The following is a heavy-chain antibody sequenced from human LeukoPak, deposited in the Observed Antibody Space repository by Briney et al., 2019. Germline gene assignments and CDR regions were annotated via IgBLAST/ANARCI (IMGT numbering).Heavy chain of an antibody. J-gene: IGHJ4*02. D-gene: IGHD3-22*01. CDR3: ARTYDSSGYYSSVDY. V-gene: IGHV4-39*01. CDR1: GGSISSSSYY. CDR2: IYYSGTT. Sequence: PSETLSLTCTVSGGSISSSSYYWGWIRQPPGKGLEWIGSIYYSGTTYYNPSLKSRVTISVDTSKNQFSLKLSSVTAADTAVYYCARTYDSSGYYSSVDYWGQGTLVTVSS.